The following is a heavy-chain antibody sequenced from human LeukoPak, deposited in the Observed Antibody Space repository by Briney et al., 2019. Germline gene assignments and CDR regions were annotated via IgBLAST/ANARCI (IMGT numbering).Heavy chain of an antibody. CDR3: AREGVCSGGSCYAGFDS. Sequence: RPGGSLRLSCAASGFTFDDYGMSWVRHAPGKGLEWVSGINWSGGSTSYADSVKGRFTISRDNAKNSLYLQMNSLRAEDTAFYYCAREGVCSGGSCYAGFDSWGQGTLVTVSS. J-gene: IGHJ4*02. CDR2: INWSGGST. V-gene: IGHV3-20*04. D-gene: IGHD2-15*01. CDR1: GFTFDDYG.